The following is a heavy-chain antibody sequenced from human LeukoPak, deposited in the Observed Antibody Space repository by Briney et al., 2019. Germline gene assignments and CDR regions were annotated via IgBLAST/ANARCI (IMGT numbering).Heavy chain of an antibody. Sequence: GESLKISFQGSGYTFITYWIGWVRQMPGKGLEWMGIIYAGDSDTRYSPSFQGQVTISADKSISTAYLQWSSLKASDTAMYYCARGGGGYNYDAFDIWGQGTMVTVSS. CDR3: ARGGGGYNYDAFDI. CDR1: GYTFITYW. J-gene: IGHJ3*02. CDR2: IYAGDSDT. V-gene: IGHV5-51*01. D-gene: IGHD5-24*01.